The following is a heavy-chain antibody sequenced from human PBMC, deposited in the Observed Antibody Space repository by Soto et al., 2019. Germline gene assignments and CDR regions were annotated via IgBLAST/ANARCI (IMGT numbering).Heavy chain of an antibody. J-gene: IGHJ5*02. CDR3: ARQEARKVKCFDP. V-gene: IGHV4-39*01. Sequence: SETLSLTCTVSGGSISSSSYYWGWIRQPPGKGLEWIGSIYYSGSTYYNPSLKSRVTISVDTSKNQFSLKLSSVTAADTAVYYCARQEARKVKCFDPWGQGTLVTVSS. CDR2: IYYSGST. CDR1: GGSISSSSYY. D-gene: IGHD3-22*01.